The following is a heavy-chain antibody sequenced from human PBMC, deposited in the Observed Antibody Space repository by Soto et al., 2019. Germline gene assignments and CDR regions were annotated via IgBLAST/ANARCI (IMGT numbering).Heavy chain of an antibody. D-gene: IGHD6-19*01. V-gene: IGHV3-33*01. CDR1: GFPFSSYG. CDR2: IWYDGSNK. CDR3: ARSGG. J-gene: IGHJ4*02. Sequence: QVQLVESGGGVVQPRRSLRLSCAASGFPFSSYGMHWVRQASGKGLEWVAVIWYDGSNKYYADSVKGRFTISRDNSKNMLYLQMNSLRADDTAVYYCARSGGWGQGTLVTVSS.